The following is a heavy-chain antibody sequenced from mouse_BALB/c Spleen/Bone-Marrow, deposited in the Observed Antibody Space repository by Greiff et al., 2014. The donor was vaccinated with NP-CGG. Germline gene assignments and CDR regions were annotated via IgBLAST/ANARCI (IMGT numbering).Heavy chain of an antibody. V-gene: IGHV1-54*01. D-gene: IGHD2-4*01. CDR1: GYAFNNYL. Sequence: VQLQQSGAELVRPGTSVKVSCKASGYAFNNYLIEWVKQRPGQGLEWIGVINPGSGGTNYNEKFKGKATLTADKSSSTAYMQLSSLTSDDSAVYFCARDGDYDEGYAMDYWGQGTSVTVSS. J-gene: IGHJ4*01. CDR2: INPGSGGT. CDR3: ARDGDYDEGYAMDY.